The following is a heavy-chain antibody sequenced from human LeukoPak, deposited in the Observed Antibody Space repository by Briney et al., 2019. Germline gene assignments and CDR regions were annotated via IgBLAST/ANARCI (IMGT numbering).Heavy chain of an antibody. J-gene: IGHJ4*02. D-gene: IGHD5-12*01. CDR3: AQNSGYDGSYFDY. CDR1: GFTVSSNY. V-gene: IGHV3-53*01. Sequence: PGGSLRLSCAASGFTVSSNYMTWVRQAPGKGLEWVSVIYSGGSTYYADSVKGRFTISRDNSKNTLYLQMNSLRAEDTAVYYCAQNSGYDGSYFDYWGRGTLVTVSS. CDR2: IYSGGST.